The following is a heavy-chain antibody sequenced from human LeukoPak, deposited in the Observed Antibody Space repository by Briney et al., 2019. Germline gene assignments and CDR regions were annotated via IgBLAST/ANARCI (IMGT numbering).Heavy chain of an antibody. D-gene: IGHD3-22*01. CDR2: ISYDGSNK. CDR1: GFTFSSYG. CDR3: AKPYYYDSSTDAFDM. V-gene: IGHV3-30*18. Sequence: GSLRLSCAASGFTFSSYGMHWVRQAPGKGLEWVAVISYDGSNKYYADSVKGRFTISRDNSKNTLYLQMNSLRTEDTSVYYCAKPYYYDSSTDAFDMWGRGTMVTVSS. J-gene: IGHJ3*02.